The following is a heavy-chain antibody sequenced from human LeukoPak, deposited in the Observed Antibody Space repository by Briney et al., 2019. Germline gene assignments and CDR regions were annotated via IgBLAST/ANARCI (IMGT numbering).Heavy chain of an antibody. Sequence: ASVKVSCKASGYTFTSYYMHWVRQAPGQGLEWMGIINPSGGSTSYAQKFQGRVTMTRDTSTSTVYMELSSLRSEDTAVYYCARGYCSGGSCYYSEYFQLWGQGTLVTVSS. J-gene: IGHJ1*01. V-gene: IGHV1-46*01. CDR2: INPSGGST. D-gene: IGHD2-15*01. CDR3: ARGYCSGGSCYYSEYFQL. CDR1: GYTFTSYY.